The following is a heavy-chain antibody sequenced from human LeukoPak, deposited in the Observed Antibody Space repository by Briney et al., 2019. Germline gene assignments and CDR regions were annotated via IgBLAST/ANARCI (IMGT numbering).Heavy chain of an antibody. Sequence: GGSLRLSCAASGFTFSSCGMHWVRQAPGKGLEWVAVIWYDGSNKYYADSVKGRFAISRDNSKNTLYLQMNSLRAEDTAVYYCARDKPPPYYYDSSGIFDYWGQGTLVTVSS. D-gene: IGHD3-22*01. CDR2: IWYDGSNK. CDR3: ARDKPPPYYYDSSGIFDY. J-gene: IGHJ4*02. CDR1: GFTFSSCG. V-gene: IGHV3-33*01.